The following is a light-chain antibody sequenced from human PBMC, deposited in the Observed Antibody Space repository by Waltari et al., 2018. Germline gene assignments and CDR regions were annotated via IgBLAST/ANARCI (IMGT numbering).Light chain of an antibody. CDR3: QSYDSSLSDSV. J-gene: IGLJ2*01. CDR2: GNS. CDR1: SAHIGARSV. Sequence: QSGLTQPPSVSGAPGQRVTIPCTGSSAHIGARSVVPWYQLLPGTAPQLLLYGNSNRPSGVPDRFSGSKSGTSASLAITGLQAEDEADYYCQSYDSSLSDSVFGGGTKLTVL. V-gene: IGLV1-40*01.